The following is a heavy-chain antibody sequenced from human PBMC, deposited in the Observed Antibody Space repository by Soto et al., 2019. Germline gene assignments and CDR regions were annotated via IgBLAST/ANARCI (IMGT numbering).Heavy chain of an antibody. CDR3: ARCGYIRGWDCYFDF. D-gene: IGHD6-19*01. CDR1: GFTFTTYA. CDR2: MSSDGTNE. J-gene: IGHJ4*02. Sequence: GGSLRLSCAASGFTFTTYAMNWVRQAPGKGLEWVALMSSDGTNEHYADSVRGRFTVSRDNSRNTLFLQQTNLRTHDTAVYYCARCGYIRGWDCYFDFWGLGTLVTVSS. V-gene: IGHV3-30-3*01.